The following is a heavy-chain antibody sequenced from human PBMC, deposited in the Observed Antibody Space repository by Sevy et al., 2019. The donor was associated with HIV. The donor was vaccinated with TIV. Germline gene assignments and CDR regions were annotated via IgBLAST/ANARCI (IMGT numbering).Heavy chain of an antibody. V-gene: IGHV1-2*02. CDR3: ARSRLGLGYYYYGMDV. J-gene: IGHJ6*02. CDR1: GYTFTGYY. D-gene: IGHD3-16*01. CDR2: INPNSGDT. Sequence: ASVKVSCKASGYTFTGYYMHWVRQAPGQGLEWMGWINPNSGDTNYAQKFQGRVTMTRDTSISTAYMELSRLRSDDTAVYYCARSRLGLGYYYYGMDVWGQGTTVTVSS.